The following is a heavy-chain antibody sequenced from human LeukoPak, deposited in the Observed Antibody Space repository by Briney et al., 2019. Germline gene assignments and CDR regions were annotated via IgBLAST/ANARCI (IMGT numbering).Heavy chain of an antibody. D-gene: IGHD4-17*01. CDR1: GGSFSGYY. J-gene: IGHJ4*02. CDR3: ARGQGTVTTY. Sequence: SETLSLTCAVSGGSFSGYYWTWIRQPPGKGLEWIGEINHSGSANYNPSLKSRVAISLDTSKNQFSLKLSSVTAADTAVYYCARGQGTVTTYWGQGTLVTVSS. V-gene: IGHV4-34*01. CDR2: INHSGSA.